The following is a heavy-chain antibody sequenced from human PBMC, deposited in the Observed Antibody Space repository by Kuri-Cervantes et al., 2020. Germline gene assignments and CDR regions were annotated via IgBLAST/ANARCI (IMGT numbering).Heavy chain of an antibody. CDR2: ISNDGSNE. CDR1: RFTFSSYA. V-gene: IGHV3-30-3*01. Sequence: GGSLRLSCAASRFTFSSYAMHWVRQAPGKGLEWVAVISNDGSNEYYADSVRGRFTISRDNSKNTLYLQMNSLRAEDTAVYYCAKGGDGYNVNWFDPWGQGTLVTVSS. D-gene: IGHD5-24*01. J-gene: IGHJ5*02. CDR3: AKGGDGYNVNWFDP.